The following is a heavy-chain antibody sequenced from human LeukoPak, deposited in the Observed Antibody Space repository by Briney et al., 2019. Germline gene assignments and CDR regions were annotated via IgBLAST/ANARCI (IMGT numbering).Heavy chain of an antibody. CDR2: IWYDGSEK. D-gene: IGHD6-13*01. V-gene: IGHV3-33*06. J-gene: IGHJ4*02. Sequence: GGSLRLSCAASGFTFRYGIHWVRQGPGKGLEWVGVIWYDGSEKEYAESVKGRFTISRDNSKNTVYLQMTSLRVEDTAMYYCAKQGTFTFSSSWFLDSWGQGTLVTVSS. CDR3: AKQGTFTFSSSWFLDS. CDR1: GFTFRYG.